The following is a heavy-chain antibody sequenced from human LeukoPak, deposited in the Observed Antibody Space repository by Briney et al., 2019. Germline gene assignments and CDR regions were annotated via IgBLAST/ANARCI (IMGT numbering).Heavy chain of an antibody. CDR3: AKGGYCSSTSCYTGAYFDY. Sequence: GGSLRLSCAASGFTFSSYGTHWVRQAPGKGLEGVAVISYDGSNKYYADSVKGRFTISRDNSKNTLYLQMNSLRAEDTAVYYCAKGGYCSSTSCYTGAYFDYWGQGTLVTVSS. V-gene: IGHV3-30*18. J-gene: IGHJ4*02. CDR1: GFTFSSYG. CDR2: ISYDGSNK. D-gene: IGHD2-2*02.